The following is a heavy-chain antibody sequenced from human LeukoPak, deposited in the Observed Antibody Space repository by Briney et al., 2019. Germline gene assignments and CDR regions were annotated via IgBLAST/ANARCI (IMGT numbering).Heavy chain of an antibody. Sequence: KPSETLSLTCTVSGYSISSGYYWGWIRQPPGKGLEWIGSIYHSGSTYYNPSLKSRVTISVDTSKNQFSLKLSSVTAADTAVYYCALTAQLDYWGQGTLVTVSS. CDR1: GYSISSGYY. CDR3: ALTAQLDY. D-gene: IGHD6-6*01. J-gene: IGHJ4*02. CDR2: IYHSGST. V-gene: IGHV4-38-2*02.